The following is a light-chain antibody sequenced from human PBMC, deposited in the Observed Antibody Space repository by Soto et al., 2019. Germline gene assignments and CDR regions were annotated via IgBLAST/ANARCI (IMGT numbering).Light chain of an antibody. Sequence: NFMLTQPHSVSESPGKTVTISCTGSSGSIGSNYVQWFQQRPGSAPTTVIYEDNQRPSGVPDRFSGSIDRSSNSASLTISGLKTEDEAHYSCQSYDGTNGVFGGGTKVTVL. CDR2: EDN. CDR3: QSYDGTNGV. CDR1: SGSIGSNY. J-gene: IGLJ3*02. V-gene: IGLV6-57*02.